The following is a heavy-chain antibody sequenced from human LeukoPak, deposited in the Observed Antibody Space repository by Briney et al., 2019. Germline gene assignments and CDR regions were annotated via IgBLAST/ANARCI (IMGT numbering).Heavy chain of an antibody. CDR1: GFTFSSYE. D-gene: IGHD4-11*01. J-gene: IGHJ4*02. V-gene: IGHV3-7*01. CDR2: IRFDGGDR. CDR3: ARCLYSRVGCFFDS. Sequence: GGSLRLSCAASGFTFSSYEMNWVRQAPGKGLEWVGNIRFDGGDRNYVGSVKGRFTSSRDNAERSISLHMNSLRVEDTAVYYCARCLYSRVGCFFDSWGQGTLVTVSS.